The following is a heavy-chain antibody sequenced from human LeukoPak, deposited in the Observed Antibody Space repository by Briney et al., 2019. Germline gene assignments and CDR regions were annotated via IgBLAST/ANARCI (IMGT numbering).Heavy chain of an antibody. V-gene: IGHV3-66*01. Sequence: GGSLRLSCGASGFTVSSNYMSWVRQAPGKGLEWVSVIYSGGSTYYADSVKGRFTISRDNSKNTLYLQMNSLRAEDTAVYYCARVVFSDYYYYGMDVWGQGTTVTVSS. CDR3: ARVVFSDYYYYGMDV. J-gene: IGHJ6*02. CDR2: IYSGGST. CDR1: GFTVSSNY. D-gene: IGHD2-8*01.